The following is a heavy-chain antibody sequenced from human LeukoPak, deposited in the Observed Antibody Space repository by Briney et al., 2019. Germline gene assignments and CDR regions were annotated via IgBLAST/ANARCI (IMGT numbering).Heavy chain of an antibody. J-gene: IGHJ4*02. V-gene: IGHV4-39*01. Sequence: SETLSLTCTVSGGSISSSSHYWGWIRQPPGKGLEWIASIHYSGSTNYNPSLKSRVTISVDTSKNQVSLKLSSVTAADTAVYYCARVAYCSSSTCRNYFDYWGQGTLVTVSS. CDR2: IHYSGST. CDR3: ARVAYCSSSTCRNYFDY. D-gene: IGHD2-2*01. CDR1: GGSISSSSHY.